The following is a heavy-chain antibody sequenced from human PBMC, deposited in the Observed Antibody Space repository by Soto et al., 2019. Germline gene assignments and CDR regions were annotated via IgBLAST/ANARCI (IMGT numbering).Heavy chain of an antibody. CDR2: NRGSGDST. Sequence: EVQLLESGGGFVQPGGSLRLSCAASGITFSNYAMSWVRQAPGKGLEWVSGNRGSGDSTYYAESVKGRFTISRDNTKNLVYVHTDSLGAENSAVSSCAALNYYETGGYYYWYCFDFWGQGALVTVSS. V-gene: IGHV3-23*01. D-gene: IGHD3-22*01. J-gene: IGHJ4*02. CDR3: AALNYYETGGYYYWYCFDF. CDR1: GITFSNYA.